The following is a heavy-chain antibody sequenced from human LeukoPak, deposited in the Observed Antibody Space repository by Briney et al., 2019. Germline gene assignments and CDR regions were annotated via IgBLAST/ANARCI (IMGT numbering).Heavy chain of an antibody. J-gene: IGHJ4*02. V-gene: IGHV4-31*03. Sequence: NPSQTLSLTCTVSGGSISSGGYYWSWIRQHPGKGLEWIGYIYYSGSTYYNPSLKSRVTISVDTSKNQFSLKLSSVTAADTAVYYCARGESLEQQLVVWGQGTLVTVPS. CDR2: IYYSGST. CDR1: GGSISSGGYY. CDR3: ARGESLEQQLVV. D-gene: IGHD6-13*01.